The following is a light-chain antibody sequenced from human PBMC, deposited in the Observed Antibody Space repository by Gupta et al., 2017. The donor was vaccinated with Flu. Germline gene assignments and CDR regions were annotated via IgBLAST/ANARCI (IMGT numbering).Light chain of an antibody. CDR2: GDS. J-gene: IGLJ2*01. Sequence: GGNYMGGKNGHWYQQKPGQAPVVVVYGDSGRHSGVPERVSGSNSRNTATLTIIRVGAGDEADYYCQVWATGRDHWVFGGGTKLTVL. CDR3: QVWATGRDHWV. CDR1: YMGGKN. V-gene: IGLV3-21*02.